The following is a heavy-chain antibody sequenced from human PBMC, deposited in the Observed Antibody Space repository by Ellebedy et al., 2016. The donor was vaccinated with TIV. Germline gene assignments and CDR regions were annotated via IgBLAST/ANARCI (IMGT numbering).Heavy chain of an antibody. D-gene: IGHD6-19*01. V-gene: IGHV3-30*01. J-gene: IGHJ4*02. CDR2: ISYDGSNK. CDR3: AKEREPAVPADY. CDR1: RFTFSRYG. Sequence: SLKISCASSRFTFSRYGLHWVRQAPGKGLEWVAVISYDGSNKFYADSVKGRFTISSDNSKNTLYLQMNRLRAEDTAVYYCAKEREPAVPADYWGQGTLVTVSS.